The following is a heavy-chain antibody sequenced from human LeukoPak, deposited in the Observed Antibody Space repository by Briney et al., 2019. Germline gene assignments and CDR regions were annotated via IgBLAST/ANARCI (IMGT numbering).Heavy chain of an antibody. CDR3: ARDQRRGGYQLVRSGYYYMDV. CDR1: GGSISSYY. D-gene: IGHD6-6*01. J-gene: IGHJ6*03. CDR2: IYYSGST. Sequence: SETLSLTCTVSGGSISSYYWSWIRQPPGKGLEWIGYIYYSGSTNYNPSLKSRVTISVDTSKNQFSLKLSSVTAADTAVYYCARDQRRGGYQLVRSGYYYMDVWGKGTTVTVSS. V-gene: IGHV4-59*12.